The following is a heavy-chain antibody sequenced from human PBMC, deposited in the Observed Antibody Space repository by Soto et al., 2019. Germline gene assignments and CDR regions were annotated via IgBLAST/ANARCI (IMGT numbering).Heavy chain of an antibody. V-gene: IGHV1-46*01. CDR2: ISPSGGST. CDR1: GYTFTSYY. J-gene: IGHJ4*02. D-gene: IGHD2-15*01. Sequence: QVQLVQYGAEVKKPGASVKVSCKASGYTFTSYYMHWVRQAPGQGLEWMGIISPSGGSTTYAQKFQCRVRMTRDTSTSTGFLELGSLRSEDTAVYYCARVYCSGGGCYGIDYWGQGTLVTVSS. CDR3: ARVYCSGGGCYGIDY.